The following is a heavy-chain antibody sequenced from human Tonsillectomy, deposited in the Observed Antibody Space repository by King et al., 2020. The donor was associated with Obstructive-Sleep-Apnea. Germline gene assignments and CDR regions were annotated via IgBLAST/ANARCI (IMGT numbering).Heavy chain of an antibody. V-gene: IGHV4-39*07. CDR2: IYYSGST. Sequence: QLQESGPGLVKPSETLSLTCTVSAGSISSSTYYWGWIRQPPGKGLEWIGSIYYSGSTYYNPSLKSRVTISVDTSKKQFSLKLTSVTAADTATFYCARSITSYSSGWYYWGQGTRVTVSS. CDR1: AGSISSSTYY. CDR3: ARSITSYSSGWYY. D-gene: IGHD6-19*01. J-gene: IGHJ4*02.